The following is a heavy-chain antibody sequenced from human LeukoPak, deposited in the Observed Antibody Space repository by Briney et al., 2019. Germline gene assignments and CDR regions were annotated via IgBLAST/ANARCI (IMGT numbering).Heavy chain of an antibody. Sequence: ASVKVSCQASGYTLTSYGIRWVRQAPGQGLEWMGWISAYNGNTNYAQKLQGRVTMTTDTSTSTAYMELRSLRSDDTAVYYCARDIAAAGADYWGQGTLVTVSS. CDR2: ISAYNGNT. D-gene: IGHD6-13*01. CDR3: ARDIAAAGADY. CDR1: GYTLTSYG. J-gene: IGHJ4*02. V-gene: IGHV1-18*01.